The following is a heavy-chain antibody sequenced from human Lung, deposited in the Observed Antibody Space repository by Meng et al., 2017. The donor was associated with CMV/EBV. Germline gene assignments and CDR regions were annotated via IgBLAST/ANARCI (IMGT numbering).Heavy chain of an antibody. D-gene: IGHD3-3*01. CDR2: IYNSGST. CDR3: ARGFYDFWSGFGAVDY. V-gene: IGHV4-61*01. J-gene: IGHJ4*01. CDR1: GGSVSTSSSY. Sequence: SETLSLXCTVSGGSVSTSSSYWSWIRQPPGKGLEWIGFIYNSGSTNDNPSLKSRVTISVDTSKNQFSLKLTSVTVADTAVYYCARGFYDFWSGFGAVDYWXHGXLVTVSS.